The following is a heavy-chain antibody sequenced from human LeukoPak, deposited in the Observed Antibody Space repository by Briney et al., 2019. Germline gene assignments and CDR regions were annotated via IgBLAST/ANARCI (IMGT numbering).Heavy chain of an antibody. J-gene: IGHJ4*02. Sequence: GGSLRLSCAASGFTFSNYGMHWVRQAPGKGLEWVSAISSSDDGTYHAGSVRGRFTISRDSSKNTLYLQMNNLRTEDAAIYYCAKAPVTSCRGAFCYPLDSWGQGTLVTVSS. CDR1: GFTFSNYG. V-gene: IGHV3-23*01. CDR3: AKAPVTSCRGAFCYPLDS. D-gene: IGHD2-15*01. CDR2: ISSSDDGT.